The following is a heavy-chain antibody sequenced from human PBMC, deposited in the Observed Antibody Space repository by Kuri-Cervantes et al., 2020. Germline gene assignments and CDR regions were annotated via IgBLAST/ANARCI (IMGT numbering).Heavy chain of an antibody. Sequence: SETLSLTCTVSGGSISSSSYYWGWIRQPPGKGLEWIGSIYYSGSTYYNPSLKSRVTISVDTSKNQFSLKLSSVTAADTAVYYCARDDVVVAASGFDYWGQGTLVTVSS. CDR2: IYYSGST. V-gene: IGHV4-39*02. CDR3: ARDDVVVAASGFDY. D-gene: IGHD2-15*01. CDR1: GGSISSSSYY. J-gene: IGHJ4*02.